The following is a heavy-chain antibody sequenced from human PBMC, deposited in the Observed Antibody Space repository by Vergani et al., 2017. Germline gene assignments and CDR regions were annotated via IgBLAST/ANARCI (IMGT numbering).Heavy chain of an antibody. CDR3: ARASGRYCSGGSCLWYFDL. V-gene: IGHV1-8*01. CDR2: MNPNSGNT. J-gene: IGHJ2*01. D-gene: IGHD2-15*01. Sequence: QVQLVQSGAEVKKPGASVKVSCKASGYTFTSYDINWVRQATGQGLGWLGWMNPNSGNTGYAQKFQGRVTMTRNTAISTAYMELSSLRSEDTAVYYCARASGRYCSGGSCLWYFDLWGRGTLVTVSS. CDR1: GYTFTSYD.